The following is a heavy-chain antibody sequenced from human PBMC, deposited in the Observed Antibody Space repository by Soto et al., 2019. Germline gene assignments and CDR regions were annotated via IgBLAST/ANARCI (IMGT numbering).Heavy chain of an antibody. J-gene: IGHJ4*02. V-gene: IGHV3-74*01. CDR3: TRGGTRTTYWGLFDS. Sequence: EVKVVESGGGLVQPGGSLRLSCAASGFTFSDNWMHWVRQPPGKGPVWVSRISGDASSTSYADSVKGRFTISRDSAKNTVYLPMDRLRVEDTAVYYCTRGGTRTTYWGLFDSWGQGTLVTVSS. CDR1: GFTFSDNW. CDR2: ISGDASST. D-gene: IGHD7-27*01.